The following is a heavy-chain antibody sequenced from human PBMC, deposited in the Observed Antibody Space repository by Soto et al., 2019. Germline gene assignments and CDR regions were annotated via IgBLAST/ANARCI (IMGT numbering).Heavy chain of an antibody. CDR3: STSGYRGFDY. J-gene: IGHJ4*02. Sequence: GSLRLSCAASGFDFTTTWMNWVRLAPGKGLEWVARIKSKNDGGTLDYASPVKGRFTISRDDSKKTSYLQMNSLKTEDTAIYYCSTSGYRGFDYWGQGVLVTVSS. D-gene: IGHD5-12*01. V-gene: IGHV3-15*07. CDR2: IKSKNDGGTL. CDR1: GFDFTTTW.